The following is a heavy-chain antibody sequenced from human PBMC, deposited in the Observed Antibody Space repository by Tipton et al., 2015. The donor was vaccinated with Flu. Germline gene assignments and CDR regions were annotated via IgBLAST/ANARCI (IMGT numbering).Heavy chain of an antibody. CDR2: IYYSGST. CDR3: ASGGYSYGYGY. V-gene: IGHV4-59*01. J-gene: IGHJ4*02. Sequence: TLSLTCTVPGGSISSYYWSWIWQPPGKGLEWIGYIYYSGSTNYNPSLKGRVTISVDTSRNQFSLKLSSVTAADTAVYYCASGGYSYGYGYWGQGTLVTVSS. D-gene: IGHD5-18*01. CDR1: GGSISSYY.